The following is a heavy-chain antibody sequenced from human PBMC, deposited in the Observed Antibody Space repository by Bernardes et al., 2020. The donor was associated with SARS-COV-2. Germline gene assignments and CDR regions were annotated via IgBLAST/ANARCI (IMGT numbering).Heavy chain of an antibody. D-gene: IGHD3-10*02. V-gene: IGHV4-34*01. CDR3: ASLTATYHDDRADFGGILRGYYFDY. J-gene: IGHJ4*01. CDR2: INHSGST. CDR1: GGSLSGYY. Sequence: SETLSLTCAVYGGSLSGYYWSWIRQPPGKGLEWIGQINHSGSTKYNPSLKSRATISVDTSKNQFSLILTSVTAADTAFYYCASLTATYHDDRADFGGILRGYYFDYWG.